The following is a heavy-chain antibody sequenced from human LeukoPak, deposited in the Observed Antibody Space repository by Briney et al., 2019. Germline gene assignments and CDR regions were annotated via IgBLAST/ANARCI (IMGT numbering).Heavy chain of an antibody. CDR3: ARRYGSGSYFYFDY. D-gene: IGHD3-10*01. J-gene: IGHJ4*02. CDR1: GFTFSSYW. Sequence: GGSLRLSCAASGFTFSSYWMHWVRQAPGKGLVWVSLINSDGSSTTYADSVKGRFTISRDNAKNTLYLQMNSLRAEDTAVYYCARRYGSGSYFYFDYWGQGTLVTVSS. CDR2: INSDGSST. V-gene: IGHV3-74*01.